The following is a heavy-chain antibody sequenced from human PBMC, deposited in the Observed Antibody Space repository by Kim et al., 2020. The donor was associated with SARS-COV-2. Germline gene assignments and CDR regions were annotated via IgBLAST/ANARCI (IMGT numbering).Heavy chain of an antibody. J-gene: IGHJ3*02. CDR3: ARDAIQLWSNDALDI. Sequence: SETLSLTCIVSGASISSDYWSWIRQPAGKGLEWIGRIYASGSTNYNPSLKSRVTMSVDTSKNQFSLKLRSVTAADTAVYYCARDAIQLWSNDALDIWGQGTMVTVSS. CDR2: IYASGST. D-gene: IGHD5-18*01. CDR1: GASISSDY. V-gene: IGHV4-4*07.